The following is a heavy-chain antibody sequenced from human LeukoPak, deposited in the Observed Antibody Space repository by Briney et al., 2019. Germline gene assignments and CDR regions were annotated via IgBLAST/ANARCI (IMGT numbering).Heavy chain of an antibody. CDR3: TLRDDSSGYYLDPLFDY. D-gene: IGHD3-22*01. V-gene: IGHV3-30*02. J-gene: IGHJ4*02. CDR2: IRYDGSNK. CDR1: GFTFSSYG. Sequence: PGGSLRLSCAASGFTFSSYGMHWVRQAPGKGLEWVAFIRYDGSNKYYADSVKGRFTISRDNSKNTLYLQMNSLRAEDTAVYYCTLRDDSSGYYLDPLFDYWGQGTLVTVSS.